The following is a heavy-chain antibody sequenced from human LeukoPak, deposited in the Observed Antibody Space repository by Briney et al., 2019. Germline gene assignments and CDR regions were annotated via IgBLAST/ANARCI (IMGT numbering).Heavy chain of an antibody. CDR1: GFTFSSYW. CDR3: ARDTVTIYYYYMDV. D-gene: IGHD4-11*01. CDR2: IKQDGSEK. Sequence: GGSLRLSCAASGFTFSSYWMSWVRQAPGKGLEWVANIKQDGSEKYSVDSVKGRFTISRDNAKNSLYLQMNSLRAEDTAVYYCARDTVTIYYYYMDVWGKGTTVTVSS. V-gene: IGHV3-7*01. J-gene: IGHJ6*03.